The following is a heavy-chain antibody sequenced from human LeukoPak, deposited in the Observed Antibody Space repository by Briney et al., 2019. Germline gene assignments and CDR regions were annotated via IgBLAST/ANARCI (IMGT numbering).Heavy chain of an antibody. V-gene: IGHV3-48*03. CDR3: AGGGDY. J-gene: IGHJ4*02. CDR1: GFSFRSYE. D-gene: IGHD3-16*01. CDR2: ISSSAGTI. Sequence: GGSLRLSCAASGFSFRSYEMNWVRQAPGKGLEWISHISSSAGTIYYADSVKGRFTIPRDNAKNSLYLQMNSLRVEDTAVYYCAGGGDYWGQGTLVTVSS.